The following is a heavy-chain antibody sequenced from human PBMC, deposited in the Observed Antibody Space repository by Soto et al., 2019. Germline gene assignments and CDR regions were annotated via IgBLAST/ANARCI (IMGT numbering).Heavy chain of an antibody. CDR2: ISGSGAST. D-gene: IGHD6-13*01. CDR1: GITFSSEG. V-gene: IGHV3-23*01. CDR3: AVIRRNWYPSNFHH. Sequence: GETLRLSXVVSGITFSSEGMTWGRQARGRGLEWVSGISGSGASTYYADSVKGRFIISRDNSKNTLFLQMISLRADDTAVCYCAVIRRNWYPSNFHHWGQGTQVTVSS. J-gene: IGHJ1*01.